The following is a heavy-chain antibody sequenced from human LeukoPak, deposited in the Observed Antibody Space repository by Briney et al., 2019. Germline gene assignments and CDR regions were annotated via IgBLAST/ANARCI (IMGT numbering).Heavy chain of an antibody. J-gene: IGHJ3*02. Sequence: PGGSLRLSCAASGFTFSSYGMHWVRQAPGKGLEWVAVISYDGSNKYYADSVKGRFTISRDNSKNTLYLQMNSLRTEDTAVYYCAKDIYSSNSDAFDIWDQGTMVTVSS. CDR2: ISYDGSNK. D-gene: IGHD4-23*01. CDR3: AKDIYSSNSDAFDI. V-gene: IGHV3-30*18. CDR1: GFTFSSYG.